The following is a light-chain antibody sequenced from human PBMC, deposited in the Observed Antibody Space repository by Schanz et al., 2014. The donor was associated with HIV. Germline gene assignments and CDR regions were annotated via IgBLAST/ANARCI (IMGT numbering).Light chain of an antibody. CDR2: AAS. J-gene: IGKJ2*01. CDR3: QQYNNRSPFT. CDR1: QGISNY. Sequence: DIQMTQSPSSLSASVGDRVTITCRASQGISNYLAWYQQKPGKVPKLLIYAASTLQSGVPSRFSGSGSGTVFTLTISRLQPDDLGTYYCQQYNNRSPFTFGPGTKLEI. V-gene: IGKV1-16*01.